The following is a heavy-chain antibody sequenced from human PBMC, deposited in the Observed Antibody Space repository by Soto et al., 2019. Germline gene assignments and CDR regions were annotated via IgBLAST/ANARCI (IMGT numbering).Heavy chain of an antibody. Sequence: VQLVESGGGLVQPGGSLRLSCAASGFTFSSYWMSWVRQAPGKGLEWVANIKQDGSEKYYVDSVKGRFTISRDNAKNSLYLQMNSLRAEDTAVYYCARDRYDGYYYMDVWGKGTTVTVSS. J-gene: IGHJ6*03. V-gene: IGHV3-7*01. CDR1: GFTFSSYW. D-gene: IGHD3-3*01. CDR3: ARDRYDGYYYMDV. CDR2: IKQDGSEK.